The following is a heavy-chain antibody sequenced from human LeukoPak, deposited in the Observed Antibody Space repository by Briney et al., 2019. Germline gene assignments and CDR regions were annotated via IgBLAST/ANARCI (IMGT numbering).Heavy chain of an antibody. J-gene: IGHJ4*02. V-gene: IGHV4-39*01. CDR3: ARHGSYYGSGSYWAAEMGY. CDR2: IYYSGST. Sequence: SETLSLTCTVSGASISSSSYYWGWIRQPPGKGLEWIGSIYYSGSTYYNPSLKSRVTISVDTSKNQFSLKLSSVTAADTAVYYCARHGSYYGSGSYWAAEMGYWGQGTLVTVSS. CDR1: GASISSSSYY. D-gene: IGHD3-10*01.